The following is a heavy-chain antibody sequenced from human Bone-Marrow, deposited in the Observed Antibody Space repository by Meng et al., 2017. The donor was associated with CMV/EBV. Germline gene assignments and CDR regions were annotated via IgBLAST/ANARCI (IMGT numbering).Heavy chain of an antibody. J-gene: IGHJ6*02. V-gene: IGHV1-2*02. D-gene: IGHD1-26*01. CDR1: GYTFTGYY. Sequence: ASVKVSCKASGYTFTGYYMHWVRQAPGQGLEWMGWINPNSGGTNYAQKFQGRVTMTRDTSISTAYVELSRLRSDDTAVYYCARESIVGAYYYYYYGMDVWGQGTTVTVSS. CDR3: ARESIVGAYYYYYYGMDV. CDR2: INPNSGGT.